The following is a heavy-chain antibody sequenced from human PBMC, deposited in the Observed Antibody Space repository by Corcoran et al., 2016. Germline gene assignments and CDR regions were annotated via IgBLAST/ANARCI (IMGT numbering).Heavy chain of an antibody. J-gene: IGHJ1*01. CDR1: GYSISSGYY. CDR2: IYHSGST. V-gene: IGHV4-38-2*02. D-gene: IGHD3-22*01. CDR3: ARDLYYYDSSGYYGYFQH. Sequence: QVQLQESGPGLVKPSETLSLTCTVSGYSISSGYYWGWIRQPPGKGLEWIGSIYHSGSTYYNPSLKSRVTISVDTSKNQFSLKPSSVTAADTAVYYCARDLYYYDSSGYYGYFQHWGQGTLVTVSS.